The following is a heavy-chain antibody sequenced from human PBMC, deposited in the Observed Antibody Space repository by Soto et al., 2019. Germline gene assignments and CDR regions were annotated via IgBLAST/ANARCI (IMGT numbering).Heavy chain of an antibody. CDR1: GGSFSGYY. J-gene: IGHJ4*02. Sequence: PSETLSLTCAVSGGSFSGYYWSWIRQPPGKGLEWIGEINHSGSTNYNPSLKSRVTISVDTSKNQFFLKLSSVTAADTAVYYFARGDYWIRYYYGSSGCFDYWGQGTLVTVSS. D-gene: IGHD3-22*01. CDR2: INHSGST. CDR3: ARGDYWIRYYYGSSGCFDY. V-gene: IGHV4-34*01.